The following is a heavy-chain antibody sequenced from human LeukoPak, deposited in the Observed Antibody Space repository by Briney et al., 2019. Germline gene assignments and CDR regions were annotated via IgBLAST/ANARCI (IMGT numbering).Heavy chain of an antibody. J-gene: IGHJ4*02. CDR1: GFTFTSYS. CDR2: ISASRSTI. V-gene: IGHV3-48*02. Sequence: GGSLRLSCAASGFTFTSYSMNWVRQAPGKGLEWVSYISASRSTIYFADSVKGRFTISRDNAKNSLYLQMNSLRDEDTAVYYCVSGTTYFDYWGQGTLVTVSS. CDR3: VSGTTYFDY. D-gene: IGHD1-14*01.